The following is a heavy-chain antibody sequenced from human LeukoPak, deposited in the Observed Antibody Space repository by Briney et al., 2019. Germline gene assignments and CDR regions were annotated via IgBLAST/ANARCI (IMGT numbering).Heavy chain of an antibody. CDR1: GFTFSSYA. Sequence: GGSLRLSCAASGFTFSSYAMHWVRQAPGKGLEWVAVISYDGSNKYYADSVKGRLTISRDNSKNTLYLQMNSLRAEDTAVYYCARDDGSLDYWGQGTLVTFSS. CDR2: ISYDGSNK. D-gene: IGHD5-24*01. CDR3: ARDDGSLDY. J-gene: IGHJ4*02. V-gene: IGHV3-30-3*01.